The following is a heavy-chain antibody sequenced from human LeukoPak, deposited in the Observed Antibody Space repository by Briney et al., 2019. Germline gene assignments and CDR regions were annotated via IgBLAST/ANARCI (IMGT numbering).Heavy chain of an antibody. J-gene: IGHJ4*02. V-gene: IGHV3-23*01. D-gene: IGHD2-2*01. CDR3: AKAYCGSTVCYGGGKIDY. Sequence: GGSLRLSCAASGFTFSSYAMSWVRQAPGKGLEWVSAISGSGGSTYYADSVKGRFTISRDNSKNTLYLQMNSLRAEDTAVYYCAKAYCGSTVCYGGGKIDYWGQGTLVTVSS. CDR1: GFTFSSYA. CDR2: ISGSGGST.